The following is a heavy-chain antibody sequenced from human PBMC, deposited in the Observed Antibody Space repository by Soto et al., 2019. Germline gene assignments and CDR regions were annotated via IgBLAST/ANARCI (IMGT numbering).Heavy chain of an antibody. CDR3: ARGPIVVVVAASSPFDY. D-gene: IGHD2-15*01. Sequence: SETLSLTCAVYGGSFSGYYWGWIRQPPGKGLEWIGEINHSGSTNYNPSLKSRVTISVDTSKNQFSLKLSSVTAADTAVYYCARGPIVVVVAASSPFDYWGQGTLVTVSS. J-gene: IGHJ4*02. CDR1: GGSFSGYY. V-gene: IGHV4-34*01. CDR2: INHSGST.